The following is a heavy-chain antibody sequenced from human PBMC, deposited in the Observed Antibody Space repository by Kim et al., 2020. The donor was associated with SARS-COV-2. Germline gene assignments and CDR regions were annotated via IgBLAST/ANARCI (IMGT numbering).Heavy chain of an antibody. CDR3: AKERGGVVITSWYFDL. J-gene: IGHJ2*01. D-gene: IGHD3-22*01. Sequence: LEGRFTISRDNSKNTLYLQMNSLRAEDTAVYYCAKERGGVVITSWYFDLWGRGTLVTVSS. V-gene: IGHV3-30*02.